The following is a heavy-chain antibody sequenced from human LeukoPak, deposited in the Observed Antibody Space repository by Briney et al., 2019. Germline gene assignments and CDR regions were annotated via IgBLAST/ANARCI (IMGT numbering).Heavy chain of an antibody. CDR3: AKDLNWGGR. V-gene: IGHV3-48*04. J-gene: IGHJ4*02. D-gene: IGHD7-27*01. Sequence: GGSLRLSCAASGFTFSSYSMNWVRQAPGKGPEWVSYISSSAGTLNYADSVKGRFTISRDNAKNSLYLQMNSLRVEDTAVYYCAKDLNWGGRWGQGTLVTVSS. CDR2: ISSSAGTL. CDR1: GFTFSSYS.